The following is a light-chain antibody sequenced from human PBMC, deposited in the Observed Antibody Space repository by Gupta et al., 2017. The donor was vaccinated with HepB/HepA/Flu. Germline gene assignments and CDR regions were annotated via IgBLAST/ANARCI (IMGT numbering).Light chain of an antibody. CDR2: AAS. Sequence: DIQMTQSPSSLSASVGDRVTITCRASQSISSYLNWYQQKPGKAPKLLIYAASSLQSGVPSRFGGSGCGRDLAVTISSRQQEDFAAYYCQQSDSSPPRTFGQGTKVEIK. V-gene: IGKV1-39*01. CDR1: QSISSY. CDR3: QQSDSSPPRT. J-gene: IGKJ1*01.